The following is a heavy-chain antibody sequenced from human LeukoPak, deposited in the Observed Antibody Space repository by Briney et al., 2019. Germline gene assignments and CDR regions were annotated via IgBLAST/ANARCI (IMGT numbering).Heavy chain of an antibody. CDR2: IKQDGSEK. D-gene: IGHD3-10*01. J-gene: IGHJ4*02. CDR3: ARVDYYGSGSSPRPYFFYY. Sequence: GGSLRLSCAASGFTFSSYWMSWVRQAPGKGLGWVANIKQDGSEKYYVDSVKGRFTISRDNAKNSLYLQMNSLRAEDTAVYYCARVDYYGSGSSPRPYFFYYWGQGTLVTVSS. V-gene: IGHV3-7*01. CDR1: GFTFSSYW.